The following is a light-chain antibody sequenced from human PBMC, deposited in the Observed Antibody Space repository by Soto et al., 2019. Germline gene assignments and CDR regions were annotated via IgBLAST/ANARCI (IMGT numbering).Light chain of an antibody. CDR1: RSVRSR. V-gene: IGKV3-15*01. CDR2: GAS. CDR3: QQYNNWPIT. Sequence: EVVLTQSPATLSVSPGDRATLSCRASRSVRSRLAWYQQRPGQAPRLLIYGASTRATALPARFSGSGYGTEFTLTISSLQSEDFALYYCQQYNNWPITFGQGTRLEIK. J-gene: IGKJ5*01.